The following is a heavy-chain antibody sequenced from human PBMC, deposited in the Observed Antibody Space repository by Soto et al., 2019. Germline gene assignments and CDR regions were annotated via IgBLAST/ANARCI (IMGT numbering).Heavy chain of an antibody. CDR2: IYYSGST. CDR3: ARREIRSSSFDY. CDR1: GGSISSYY. V-gene: IGHV4-59*08. J-gene: IGHJ4*02. Sequence: SETLSLTCTVSGGSISSYYWSWIRQPPGKGLEWIGYIYYSGSTNYNPSLKSRVTISVDTSKNQFSLKLSSVTAADTAVYYCARREIRSSSFDYWGQGTLVTVSS. D-gene: IGHD6-6*01.